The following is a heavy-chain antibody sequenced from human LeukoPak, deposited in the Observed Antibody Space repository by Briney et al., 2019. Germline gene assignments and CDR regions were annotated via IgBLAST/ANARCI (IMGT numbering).Heavy chain of an antibody. V-gene: IGHV3-23*01. J-gene: IGHJ4*02. D-gene: IGHD1-26*01. CDR2: ISGSGGST. Sequence: GGSLRLSCAASGFTFSSYAMSGVRQAPGKGLEWVSAISGSGGSTYYADSVKGRFTISRDNSKNTLYLQMNSLRAEDTAVYYCARYSGSYQAFDYWGQGTLVTVSS. CDR3: ARYSGSYQAFDY. CDR1: GFTFSSYA.